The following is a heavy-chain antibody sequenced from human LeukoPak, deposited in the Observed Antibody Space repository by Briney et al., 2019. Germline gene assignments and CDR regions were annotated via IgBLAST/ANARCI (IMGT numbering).Heavy chain of an antibody. CDR1: GYTFTDYY. V-gene: IGHV1-2*02. CDR3: ARDAHNGYEFHDWFDP. Sequence: ASVKVSCKASGYTFTDYYIHWVRQAPGQGLEWMGWINPNSGGTKYAQKFQGRVTMTTDTSISTAYTEMSRLTSDDAAVYYCARDAHNGYEFHDWFDPWGQGALVTVSS. J-gene: IGHJ5*02. CDR2: INPNSGGT. D-gene: IGHD5-12*01.